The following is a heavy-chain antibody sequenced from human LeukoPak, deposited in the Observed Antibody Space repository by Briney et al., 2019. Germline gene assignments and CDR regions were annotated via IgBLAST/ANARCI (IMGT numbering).Heavy chain of an antibody. CDR1: GFSLSTNGVG. Sequence: SGPTLVHPTQPLTLTCTFSGFSLSTNGVGVGWIRQPPGKALEWLALIYWNDDKRYSPSLKSRLTITRDTSRNRVGLTMTNMDPVDAGTYYCAHINAWGSYSLFDYWGQGTLVTVSS. CDR2: IYWNDDK. D-gene: IGHD3-16*01. V-gene: IGHV2-5*01. CDR3: AHINAWGSYSLFDY. J-gene: IGHJ4*02.